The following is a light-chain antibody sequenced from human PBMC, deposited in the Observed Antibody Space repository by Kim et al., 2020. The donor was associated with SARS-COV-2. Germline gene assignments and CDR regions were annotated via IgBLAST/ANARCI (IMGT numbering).Light chain of an antibody. Sequence: PGERATLSCRASQSVSSSYLAWYQQKPGQAPRLLIYGASSRATGIPDRFSGSGSGTDFTLTISRLEPEDFAEYYCQQYGSSPPWTFGQGTKVDIK. CDR1: QSVSSSY. V-gene: IGKV3-20*01. J-gene: IGKJ1*01. CDR2: GAS. CDR3: QQYGSSPPWT.